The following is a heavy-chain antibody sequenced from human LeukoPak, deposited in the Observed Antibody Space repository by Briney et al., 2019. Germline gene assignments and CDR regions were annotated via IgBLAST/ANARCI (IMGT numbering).Heavy chain of an antibody. Sequence: SETLSLTCAVYGGSFSGYYWSWIRQPPGKGLEWIGEINHSGSTNYNPSLKSRVTISVDTSKNQFSLKLSSVTAADTAVYYCARSNCSGGSCYSFGLGDMDVWGKGTTVTVSS. CDR2: INHSGST. CDR3: ARSNCSGGSCYSFGLGDMDV. D-gene: IGHD2-15*01. V-gene: IGHV4-34*01. CDR1: GGSFSGYY. J-gene: IGHJ6*03.